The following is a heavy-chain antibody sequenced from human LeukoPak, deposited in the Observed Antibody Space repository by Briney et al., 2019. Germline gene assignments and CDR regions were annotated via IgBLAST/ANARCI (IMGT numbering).Heavy chain of an antibody. Sequence: SETLSLTCTVSGNSISSYYWSWIRQPAGKGLEWIGYIHYSGSTNYNPSLESRVTISVDTSKNQFSLKLSSVTAADTAVYYCARDLIVPDAMTGSGSYSTDYWGQGTLATVSS. CDR2: IHYSGST. D-gene: IGHD3-10*01. CDR3: ARDLIVPDAMTGSGSYSTDY. CDR1: GNSISSYY. V-gene: IGHV4-59*12. J-gene: IGHJ4*02.